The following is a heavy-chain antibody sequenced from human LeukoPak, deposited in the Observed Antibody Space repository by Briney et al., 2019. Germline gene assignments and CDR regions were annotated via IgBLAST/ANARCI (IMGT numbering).Heavy chain of an antibody. J-gene: IGHJ5*02. CDR1: GYTFTGYY. CDR2: INPNSGGT. CDR3: AKFGGYVEYNWFDP. D-gene: IGHD5-12*01. Sequence: ASVKVSCKASGYTFTGYYMHWVRQAPGQGLEWMGWINPNSGGTNYAQKFQGRVTTTRDTSISTAYMELSRLRSDDTAVYYCAKFGGYVEYNWFDPWGQGTLVTVSS. V-gene: IGHV1-2*02.